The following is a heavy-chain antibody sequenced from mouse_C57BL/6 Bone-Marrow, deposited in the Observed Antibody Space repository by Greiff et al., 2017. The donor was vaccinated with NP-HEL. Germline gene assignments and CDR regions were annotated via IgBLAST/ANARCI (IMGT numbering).Heavy chain of an antibody. J-gene: IGHJ3*01. Sequence: EVNLVESEGGLVQPGSSMKLSCTASGFTFSDYYMAWVRQVPEKGLEWVANINYDGSSTYYLDSLKSRFIISRDNAKNILYLQMSSLKSEDTATYYCARGADYDWFAYWGQGTLVTVSA. V-gene: IGHV5-16*01. CDR3: ARGADYDWFAY. D-gene: IGHD2-4*01. CDR1: GFTFSDYY. CDR2: INYDGSST.